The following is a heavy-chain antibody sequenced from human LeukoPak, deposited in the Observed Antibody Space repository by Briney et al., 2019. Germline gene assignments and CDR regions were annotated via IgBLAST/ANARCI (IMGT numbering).Heavy chain of an antibody. CDR3: ARRSITMIVVVSAFDI. V-gene: IGHV4-31*03. CDR1: GGSISSGGYY. D-gene: IGHD3-22*01. Sequence: SETLSLTCTVSGGSISSGGYYWSWIRQHPGKGLEWIGYIYYSGSTYYNPSLKSRVTISVDTSKNQFSLKLSSVTAADTAAYYCARRSITMIVVVSAFDIWGQGTMVTVSS. J-gene: IGHJ3*02. CDR2: IYYSGST.